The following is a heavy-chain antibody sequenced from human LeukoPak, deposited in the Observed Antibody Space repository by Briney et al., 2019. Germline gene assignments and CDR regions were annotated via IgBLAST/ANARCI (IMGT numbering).Heavy chain of an antibody. CDR3: ARSLKD. V-gene: IGHV3-74*01. J-gene: IGHJ4*02. Sequence: GGSLRLSCAASGFTFSTYWMHWVRQGPGKGLVWVSRINSDGSSTTYADAVKGRFTVSRDNAENTMFLQMNSLRAEDTAVYYCARSLKDWGQGSLVTVSS. D-gene: IGHD5/OR15-5a*01. CDR2: INSDGSST. CDR1: GFTFSTYW.